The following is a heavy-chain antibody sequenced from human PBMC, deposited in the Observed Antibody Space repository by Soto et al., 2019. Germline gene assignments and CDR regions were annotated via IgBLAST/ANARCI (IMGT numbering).Heavy chain of an antibody. V-gene: IGHV1-8*01. CDR3: ARGVTAGVDY. Sequence: GASVKVSCKASGYSFTSLDINWVRQTTGQGLEWMGWMEPSSGKTGYAQRFQDGVTMTRDTSINTAYMELRSLTSDDTAFYYCARGVTAGVDYWGQGTLVTVSS. CDR1: GYSFTSLD. D-gene: IGHD3-10*01. CDR2: MEPSSGKT. J-gene: IGHJ4*02.